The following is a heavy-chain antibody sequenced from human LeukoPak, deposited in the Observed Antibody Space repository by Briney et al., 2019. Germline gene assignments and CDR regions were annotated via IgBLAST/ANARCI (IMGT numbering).Heavy chain of an antibody. D-gene: IGHD3-10*01. V-gene: IGHV1-69*13. CDR3: ARAYYGSGSYPFDY. Sequence: SVKVSCKASGGTFSTYAITWVRLAPGQGLERMGGIIPFLGTANYAQKFQGRVTITADESTSTAYMELRSLRSDDTAVYYCARAYYGSGSYPFDYWGQGTLVTVSS. CDR1: GGTFSTYA. J-gene: IGHJ4*02. CDR2: IIPFLGTA.